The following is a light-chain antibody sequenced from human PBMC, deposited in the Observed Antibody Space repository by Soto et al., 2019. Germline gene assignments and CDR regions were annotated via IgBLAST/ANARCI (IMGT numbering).Light chain of an antibody. J-gene: IGKJ3*01. CDR1: QSVSSSY. V-gene: IGKV3-20*01. CDR3: QQYDNSRFT. Sequence: EIVLTQSPGTLSLSPGERATLSCRASQSVSSSYLAWYQQKPGQAPRLLIYGASSRATSIPDRFSGSGSGTDFTLTISRLEPEDFAVYYCQQYDNSRFTFGPGTKVDIK. CDR2: GAS.